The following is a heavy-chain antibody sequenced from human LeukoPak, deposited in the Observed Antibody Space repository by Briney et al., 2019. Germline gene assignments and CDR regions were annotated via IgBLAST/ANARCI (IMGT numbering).Heavy chain of an antibody. V-gene: IGHV4-39*01. D-gene: IGHD3-22*01. CDR2: IYYSGST. J-gene: IGHJ5*02. CDR1: GGSISSSSYY. CDR3: ARVLDSNGYYYGFDP. Sequence: PSEALSLTCTVSGGSISSSSYYWGWIRQPPGKGLEWIGSIYYSGSTYYNPSLKSRVTISVDTSKNQFSLKLSSVTAADTAVYYCARVLDSNGYYYGFDPWGQGTLVTVSS.